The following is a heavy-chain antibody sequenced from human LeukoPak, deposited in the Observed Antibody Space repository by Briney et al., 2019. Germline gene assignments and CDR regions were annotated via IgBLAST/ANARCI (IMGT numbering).Heavy chain of an antibody. V-gene: IGHV4-30-2*01. Sequence: SQTLSLTCAVSGGSISSGVYSWSWIRQPPGKGLEWIGYIYHSGTTYYNPSLKSRVTISLDTSKNQFSLKLNSVTAADTAVYYCARDKEWYYDSRGFNWLDPWGQGTLVTVSS. CDR3: ARDKEWYYDSRGFNWLDP. J-gene: IGHJ5*02. D-gene: IGHD3-22*01. CDR1: GGSISSGVYS. CDR2: IYHSGTT.